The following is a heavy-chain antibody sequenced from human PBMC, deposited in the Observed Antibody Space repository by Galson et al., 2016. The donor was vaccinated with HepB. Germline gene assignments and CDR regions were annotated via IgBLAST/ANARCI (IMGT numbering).Heavy chain of an antibody. V-gene: IGHV1-18*01. J-gene: IGHJ6*02. Sequence: SVKVSCKASGYIFSNYAVTWVRQAPGQGLEWMGWISAYTGDTKYVQHFQGRVTMTTDTSTSTAYMELRSLRSDNTAVYYWARESVYAKHYYHGLDVWGQGTSVTVSS. CDR3: ARESVYAKHYYHGLDV. CDR1: GYIFSNYA. D-gene: IGHD2-8*01. CDR2: ISAYTGDT.